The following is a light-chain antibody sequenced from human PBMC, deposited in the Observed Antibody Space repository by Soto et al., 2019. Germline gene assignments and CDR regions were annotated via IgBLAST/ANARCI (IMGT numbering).Light chain of an antibody. Sequence: EIVLTQSPGTLSLSPGERATLSCRASQSVSSTSLAWYQQKPGQAPRLLIYGASTRATDIPARFSGSGSETDFTLTISRLEPEDFAVYYCQHYGSSPHALTFGGGTKVEIQ. CDR2: GAS. CDR3: QHYGSSPHALT. V-gene: IGKV3-20*01. CDR1: QSVSSTS. J-gene: IGKJ4*01.